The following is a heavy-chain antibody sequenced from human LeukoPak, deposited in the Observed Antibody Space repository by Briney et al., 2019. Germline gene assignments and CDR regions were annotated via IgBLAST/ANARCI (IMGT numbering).Heavy chain of an antibody. Sequence: GESLKISCEVSGHRFTNHWIGWVRQMPGKGLEWMAIIYPADSNTKYSPSFQGQVTISADQSINTAFLQWSSLKASDTAMYYCVRSPACSSGTCYPNWFDPWGQGTLVIVSS. CDR2: IYPADSNT. D-gene: IGHD2-15*01. J-gene: IGHJ5*02. CDR1: GHRFTNHW. CDR3: VRSPACSSGTCYPNWFDP. V-gene: IGHV5-51*01.